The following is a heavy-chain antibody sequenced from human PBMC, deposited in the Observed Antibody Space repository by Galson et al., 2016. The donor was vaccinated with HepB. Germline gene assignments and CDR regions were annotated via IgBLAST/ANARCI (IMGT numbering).Heavy chain of an antibody. CDR3: AREGGTVRTHHVFGH. J-gene: IGHJ4*02. CDR1: GYTFRMYG. CDR2: ISPYSGDT. D-gene: IGHD4-17*01. Sequence: SVKVSCKASGYTFRMYGISWVRQAPGQGLEWLGWISPYSGDTDYAQKFQGRVTMTTDTSTDTAYMELRSLSSDDTAVYWCAREGGTVRTHHVFGHGGQGALVTVSS. V-gene: IGHV1-18*01.